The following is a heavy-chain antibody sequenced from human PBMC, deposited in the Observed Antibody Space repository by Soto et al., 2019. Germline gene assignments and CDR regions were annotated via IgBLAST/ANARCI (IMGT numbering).Heavy chain of an antibody. CDR2: ISSSSSYI. J-gene: IGHJ6*02. CDR3: ARGDAPSYYYYYGMDV. V-gene: IGHV3-21*01. CDR1: GCTFSSYS. Sequence: GGSLRLSYAASGCTFSSYSMNWVRQAPGKGLEWVSSISSSSSYIYYADSVKGRFTISRDNAKNSLYLQMNSLRAEDTAVYYCARGDAPSYYYYYGMDVWGQGTTVTVSS.